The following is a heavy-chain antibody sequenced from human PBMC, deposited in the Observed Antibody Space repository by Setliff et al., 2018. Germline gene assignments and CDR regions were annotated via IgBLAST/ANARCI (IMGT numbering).Heavy chain of an antibody. CDR3: ARLRIALWRDDAFDI. J-gene: IGHJ3*02. D-gene: IGHD6-13*01. V-gene: IGHV5-51*01. CDR2: IFPGNSDT. Sequence: GESLKISCKSSGYTFTNYWIGWVRQMPGKGLEWMGIIFPGNSDTRYSPSFQGQVTISADKSISTAYLQWSSLKASDTAMYYCARLRIALWRDDAFDIWGQGTMVTVSS. CDR1: GYTFTNYW.